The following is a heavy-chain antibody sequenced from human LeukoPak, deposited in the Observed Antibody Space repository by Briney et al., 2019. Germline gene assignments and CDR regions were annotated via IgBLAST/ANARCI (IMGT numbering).Heavy chain of an antibody. V-gene: IGHV3-11*01. Sequence: PGGSLRLSCAASGFTFSDYYMSWIRQAPGKGLEWVSYISSSGSTIYYADSVKGRFTISRDNAKNSLYLQMNSLRAEDTAVYYCASRANFGYYSVPDQNWYFDLWGRGTLVTVSS. CDR1: GFTFSDYY. J-gene: IGHJ2*01. D-gene: IGHD4-17*01. CDR2: ISSSGSTI. CDR3: ASRANFGYYSVPDQNWYFDL.